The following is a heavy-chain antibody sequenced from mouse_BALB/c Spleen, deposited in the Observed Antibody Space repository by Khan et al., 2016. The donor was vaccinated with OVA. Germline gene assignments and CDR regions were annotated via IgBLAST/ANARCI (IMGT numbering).Heavy chain of an antibody. V-gene: IGHV1S137*01. CDR3: ARPAYDGYYDY. Sequence: QVQLKQSGPELVRPGVSVKISCKGSGYTFTDYAMHWVKQSHAKSLEWIGLISTYSGNTNYNQKFKGKATMPVDKSSSTAYMALARLTSEDSAIYYCARPAYDGYYDYWGQGTTLTVSS. CDR1: GYTFTDYA. D-gene: IGHD2-3*01. J-gene: IGHJ2*01. CDR2: ISTYSGNT.